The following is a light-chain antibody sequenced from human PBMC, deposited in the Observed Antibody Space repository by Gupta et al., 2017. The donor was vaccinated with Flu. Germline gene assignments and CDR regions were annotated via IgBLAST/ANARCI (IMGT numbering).Light chain of an antibody. V-gene: IGLV1-47*01. CDR2: KSN. J-gene: IGLJ3*02. CDR1: SSNIGSHS. CDR3: ATWDDSRIGRV. Sequence: QSVLTQPPSASGTPGQRVTISCSGSSSNIGSHSVYWYQQLPGTAPKLLIYKSNQRPSGVPERFSGSKSGTSASLAINGLRAEDEADYYCATWDDSRIGRVFGGGTKLTVL.